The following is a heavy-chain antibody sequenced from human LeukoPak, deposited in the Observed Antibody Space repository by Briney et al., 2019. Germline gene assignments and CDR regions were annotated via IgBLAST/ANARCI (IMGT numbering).Heavy chain of an antibody. Sequence: ASVKVSCKASGYTFTSYGISWVRQATGQGLEWMGWMNPNSGNTGYAQKFQGRVTMTRNTSISTAYMELSSLRSEDTAVYYCARVLRYWGYMDVWGKGTTVTISS. J-gene: IGHJ6*03. V-gene: IGHV1-8*02. CDR2: MNPNSGNT. CDR3: ARVLRYWGYMDV. CDR1: GYTFTSYG. D-gene: IGHD3-9*01.